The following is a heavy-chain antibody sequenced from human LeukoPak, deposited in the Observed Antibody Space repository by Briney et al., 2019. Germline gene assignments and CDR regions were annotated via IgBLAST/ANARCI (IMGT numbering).Heavy chain of an antibody. Sequence: SQTLSLTCTVSGGSISSGSYYWSWIRQPPGKGLEWIGYIYYSGSTNYNPSLKSRVTISVDTSKNQFSLKLSSVTAADTAVYYCARASGDLLWFGELRPYFDYWGQGTLVTVSS. D-gene: IGHD3-10*01. J-gene: IGHJ4*02. CDR3: ARASGDLLWFGELRPYFDY. CDR2: IYYSGST. CDR1: GGSISSGSYY. V-gene: IGHV4-61*01.